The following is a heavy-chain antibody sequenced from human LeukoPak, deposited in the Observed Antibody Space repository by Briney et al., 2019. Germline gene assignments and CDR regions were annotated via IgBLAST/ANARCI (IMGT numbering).Heavy chain of an antibody. CDR2: FDPEDGET. D-gene: IGHD2-21*02. CDR1: GYTLPELS. CDR3: ATDRIGGDPPDY. Sequence: RASVKVSYQVSGYTLPELSMHWVRQAPGKGLEWMGGFDPEDGETIYAQKFQGRVTMTEDTSTDTAYMELSSLRSEDTAVYYCATDRIGGDPPDYWGQGTLVTVSS. J-gene: IGHJ4*02. V-gene: IGHV1-24*01.